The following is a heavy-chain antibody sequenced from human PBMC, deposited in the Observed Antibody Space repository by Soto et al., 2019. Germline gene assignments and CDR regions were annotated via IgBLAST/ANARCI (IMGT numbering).Heavy chain of an antibody. CDR3: ARDRGPWTNFDY. Sequence: QVKLQESAPGLVKPSQTLSLTCTVSGGSISSGGYYWSWIRQHPGKGLEWIGYIYYSGSTYYNPSLKSRVTISVDTSKNQFSLKLSSVTAADTAVYYCARDRGPWTNFDYWGQGTLVTVSS. D-gene: IGHD1-26*01. CDR1: GGSISSGGYY. CDR2: IYYSGST. J-gene: IGHJ4*02. V-gene: IGHV4-31*03.